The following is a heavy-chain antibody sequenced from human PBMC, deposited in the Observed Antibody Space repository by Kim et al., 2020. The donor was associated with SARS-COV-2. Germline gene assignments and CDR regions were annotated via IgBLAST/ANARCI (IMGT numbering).Heavy chain of an antibody. CDR3: VKDLYYDSSGYYPLNDAFDI. D-gene: IGHD3-22*01. Sequence: RFTISRDNSKNTLYLQMSSLRAEDTAVYYCVKDLYYDSSGYYPLNDAFDIWGQGTMVTVSS. J-gene: IGHJ3*02. V-gene: IGHV3-64D*06.